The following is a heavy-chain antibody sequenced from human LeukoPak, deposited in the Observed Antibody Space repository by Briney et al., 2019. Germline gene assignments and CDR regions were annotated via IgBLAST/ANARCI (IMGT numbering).Heavy chain of an antibody. CDR3: ARDPSNTSGWYQYFDA. D-gene: IGHD6-19*01. V-gene: IGHV1-18*01. CDR1: GYTFTHHG. Sequence: ASVKVSCKASGYTFTHHGIAWIRQAPGQGLEWLGWISCYNGNTIYAQKFQGRVTLTTEKSTSTVYMELRSLTSDDTAVYYCARDPSNTSGWYQYFDAWGRGTLVSVSS. CDR2: ISCYNGNT. J-gene: IGHJ2*01.